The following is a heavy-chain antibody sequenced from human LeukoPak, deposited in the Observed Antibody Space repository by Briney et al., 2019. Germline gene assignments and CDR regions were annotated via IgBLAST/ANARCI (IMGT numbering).Heavy chain of an antibody. Sequence: GGSLRLSCAASGFTFSTYAMRWVRQAPGKGLEWVSSISGGDGSPYYADSVKGRFTISRDNSKNTLYLQMNSLRAEDTAVYYCAKGESHPKYYFDYWGQRTLVTVSS. CDR2: ISGGDGSP. J-gene: IGHJ4*02. CDR1: GFTFSTYA. D-gene: IGHD3-10*01. V-gene: IGHV3-23*01. CDR3: AKGESHPKYYFDY.